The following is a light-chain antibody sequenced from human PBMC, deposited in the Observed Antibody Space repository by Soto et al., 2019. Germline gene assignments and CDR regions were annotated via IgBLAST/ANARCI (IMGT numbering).Light chain of an antibody. CDR1: QSVGNL. CDR3: QQSFTTWT. V-gene: IGKV1-39*01. Sequence: DIQMTQSPSSLSASVGDRVTITCRASQSVGNLLNWYQQKPGLPPKYLIYAASNLQSGVPSRFSGSGSGTDFTLTISNLQPEDFATYYCQQSFTTWTFGQGXXVEVK. J-gene: IGKJ1*01. CDR2: AAS.